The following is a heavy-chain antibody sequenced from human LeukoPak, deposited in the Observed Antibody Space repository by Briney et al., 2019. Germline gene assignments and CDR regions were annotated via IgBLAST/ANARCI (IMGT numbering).Heavy chain of an antibody. V-gene: IGHV3-23*01. CDR3: AKDLGFELLWFGEAVDY. J-gene: IGHJ4*02. CDR2: ISGSGIST. Sequence: PGGSLRLSCVASGFTFSSYAMSWVRQAPGKGLEWVSAISGSGISTYYADSVKGRFTISRDNSKNTLYLQMNSLRAEDTAVYYCAKDLGFELLWFGEAVDYWGQGTLVTVSS. CDR1: GFTFSSYA. D-gene: IGHD3-10*01.